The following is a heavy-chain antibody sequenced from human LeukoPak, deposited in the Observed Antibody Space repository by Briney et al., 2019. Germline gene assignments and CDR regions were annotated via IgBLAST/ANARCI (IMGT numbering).Heavy chain of an antibody. CDR1: GFTFSSYA. J-gene: IGHJ4*02. Sequence: GGSLRLSCAASGFTFSSYAMSWVRQAPGKGLEWVSAISGSGGSTYYADSVKGRFTISRDNSKNTLYLRMNSLRAEDTAVYYCAKDQIVYDSADYFDYWGQGTLVTVSS. CDR3: AKDQIVYDSADYFDY. CDR2: ISGSGGST. D-gene: IGHD3-22*01. V-gene: IGHV3-23*01.